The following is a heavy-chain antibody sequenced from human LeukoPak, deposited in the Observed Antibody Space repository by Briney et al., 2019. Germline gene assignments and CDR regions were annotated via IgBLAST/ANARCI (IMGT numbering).Heavy chain of an antibody. CDR1: GGSVSSNNYY. CDR2: IYYSGST. Sequence: SETLSLTCTVSGGSVSSNNYYWSWIRQPPGKGLEWIGFIYYSGSTNYNPSLKSRVTISIDTSKNQFSLKLSSVTAADTAVHYCARGVGAPTLFDYWGQGTLVTVSS. V-gene: IGHV4-61*01. D-gene: IGHD1-26*01. J-gene: IGHJ4*02. CDR3: ARGVGAPTLFDY.